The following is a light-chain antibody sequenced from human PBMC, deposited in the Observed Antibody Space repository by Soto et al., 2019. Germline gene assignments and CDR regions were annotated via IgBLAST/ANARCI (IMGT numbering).Light chain of an antibody. Sequence: EIVLTQSPATRSVSPGETATLSCSASQSVSSYLAWYQQKPGQAPRLLIYDASNRATGIPARFSGSGSGTDFTLTISSLEPEDFAVYYGQQRSNWPPAITFGGGTKVDIK. CDR3: QQRSNWPPAIT. CDR1: QSVSSY. V-gene: IGKV3-11*01. CDR2: DAS. J-gene: IGKJ4*01.